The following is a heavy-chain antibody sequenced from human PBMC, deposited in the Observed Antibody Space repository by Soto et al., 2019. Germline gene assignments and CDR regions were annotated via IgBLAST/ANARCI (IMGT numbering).Heavy chain of an antibody. J-gene: IGHJ4*02. Sequence: PSETLSLTCAVYGGSFSGYYWSWIRQPPGKGLEWIGEINHSGSTNYNPSLKSRVTISVDTSKNQFSLKLSSVTAADTAVYFCARAGIRGYGDYYNIDSWGQGTLVTVSS. CDR2: INHSGST. D-gene: IGHD4-17*01. CDR1: GGSFSGYY. V-gene: IGHV4-34*01. CDR3: ARAGIRGYGDYYNIDS.